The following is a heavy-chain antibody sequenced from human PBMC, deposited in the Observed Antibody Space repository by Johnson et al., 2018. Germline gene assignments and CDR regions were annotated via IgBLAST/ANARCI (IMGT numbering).Heavy chain of an antibody. Sequence: QVQLQESGPGLVKPSQTLSLTCTVSGDSISRDDFYWSWIRQSPGKGLEWIGYISYNGYSSYNPSLKSGVIISGDTSKNQFSLNLNSVTAADTAVYYCARGISATPSDSFDIWGQGTMVTVSS. CDR2: ISYNGYS. J-gene: IGHJ3*02. D-gene: IGHD3-10*01. CDR1: GDSISRDDFY. CDR3: ARGISATPSDSFDI. V-gene: IGHV4-30-4*01.